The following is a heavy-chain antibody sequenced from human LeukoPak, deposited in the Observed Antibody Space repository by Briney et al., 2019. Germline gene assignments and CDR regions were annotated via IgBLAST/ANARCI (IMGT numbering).Heavy chain of an antibody. D-gene: IGHD6-19*01. V-gene: IGHV1-2*02. Sequence: ASVKVSCKASGYTFTGYYMHWVRQAPGQGLEWIGWINPNSGGTNYAQKFQGRVTMTGDTSISTAYMELSRLRSDDTAVYYCARSSPAYSSGWYDYWGQGTLVTVSS. CDR1: GYTFTGYY. CDR3: ARSSPAYSSGWYDY. CDR2: INPNSGGT. J-gene: IGHJ4*02.